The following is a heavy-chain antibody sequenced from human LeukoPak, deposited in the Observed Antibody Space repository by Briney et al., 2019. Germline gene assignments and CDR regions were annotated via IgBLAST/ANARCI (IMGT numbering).Heavy chain of an antibody. CDR3: ARGAFGAFDI. V-gene: IGHV3-74*01. CDR1: GFTVSRYL. D-gene: IGHD1-26*01. J-gene: IGHJ3*02. Sequence: GGSLRLSCASPGFTVSRYLMEWVRQAPGKGLVWVSGINSDGSSISYADSVKGRFTISRDNAKNTLHLQMNSLRAEDTAVFYCARGAFGAFDIWGQGTMVTVSS. CDR2: INSDGSSI.